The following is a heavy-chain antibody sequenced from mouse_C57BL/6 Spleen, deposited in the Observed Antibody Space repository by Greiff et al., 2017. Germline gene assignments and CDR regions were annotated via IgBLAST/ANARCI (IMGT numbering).Heavy chain of an antibody. V-gene: IGHV5-4*01. CDR2: ISDGGSYT. D-gene: IGHD4-1*01. CDR3: ARANWGNYFDY. J-gene: IGHJ2*01. CDR1: GFTFSSYA. Sequence: EVQGVESGGGLVKPGGSLKLSCAASGFTFSSYAMSWVRQTPEKRLEWVATISDGGSYTYYPDNVKGRFTISRDNAKNNLYLQMSHLKSEDTAMYYCARANWGNYFDYWGQGTTLTVSS.